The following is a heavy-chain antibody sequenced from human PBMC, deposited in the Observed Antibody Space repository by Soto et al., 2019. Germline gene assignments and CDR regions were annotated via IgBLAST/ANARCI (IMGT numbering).Heavy chain of an antibody. CDR1: GYTFTSYY. J-gene: IGHJ3*02. CDR2: INPSGGST. D-gene: IGHD6-19*01. CDR3: ARARNTKQWLGPDDAFDI. Sequence: ASVKVSGKASGYTFTSYYMHWVRQAPGQGLEWMGIINPSGGSTSYAQKFQGRVTMTRDTSTSTVYMELSSLRSEDTAVYYCARARNTKQWLGPDDAFDIWGQGTMVTVSS. V-gene: IGHV1-46*01.